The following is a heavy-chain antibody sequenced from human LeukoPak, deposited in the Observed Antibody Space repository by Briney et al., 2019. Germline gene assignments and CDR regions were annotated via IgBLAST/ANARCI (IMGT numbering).Heavy chain of an antibody. CDR2: ISGSGGST. CDR1: GFTVSSNY. D-gene: IGHD6-6*01. Sequence: PGGSLRLSCAASGFTVSSNYMSWVRQAPGKGLEWVSAISGSGGSTYYADSVKGRFTISRDNSKNTLYLQMNSLRAEDTAVYYCAKDLTVAARPSWFDPWGQGTLVTVSS. J-gene: IGHJ5*02. V-gene: IGHV3-23*01. CDR3: AKDLTVAARPSWFDP.